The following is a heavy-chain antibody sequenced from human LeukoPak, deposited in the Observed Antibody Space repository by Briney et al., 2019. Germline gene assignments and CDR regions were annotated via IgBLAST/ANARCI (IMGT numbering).Heavy chain of an antibody. D-gene: IGHD3-10*01. V-gene: IGHV3-21*01. CDR2: ISSSSSYI. J-gene: IGHJ4*02. Sequence: GGSLRLSCAASGFTFSSYSTNWVRQAPGKGLEWVSSISSSSSYIYYADSVKGRFTISRDNAKNSLYLQMNSLRAEDTAVYYCARDRVTALDYFDYWGQGTLVTVSS. CDR1: GFTFSSYS. CDR3: ARDRVTALDYFDY.